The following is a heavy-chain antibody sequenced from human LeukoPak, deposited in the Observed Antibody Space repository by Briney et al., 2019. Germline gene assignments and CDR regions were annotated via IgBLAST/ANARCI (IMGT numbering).Heavy chain of an antibody. CDR1: GFTFSDYY. V-gene: IGHV3-11*04. J-gene: IGHJ4*02. CDR3: ARGLATIPFDY. D-gene: IGHD5-24*01. Sequence: GGSLRLSCAASGFTFSDYYMTWIRQAPGKGLEWASYISSSGSTIYYTDSVKGRFTISRDNAKNSLYLQMNSLRAEDTAVFYCARGLATIPFDYWGQGTLVTVSS. CDR2: ISSSGSTI.